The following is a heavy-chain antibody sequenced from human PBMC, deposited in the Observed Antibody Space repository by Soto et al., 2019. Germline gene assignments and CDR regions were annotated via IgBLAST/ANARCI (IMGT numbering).Heavy chain of an antibody. CDR2: ITSSGSYV. V-gene: IGHV3-21*01. CDR3: VKDEGIEAMDV. J-gene: IGHJ6*02. CDR1: GFTFSRNT. D-gene: IGHD3-3*02. Sequence: GESLKISCVTSGFTFSRNTMNWVRQAPGKGLEWVASITSSGSYVYYADSVKGRFSASRDNAKNSLSLQMDSLRPDDTAIYFCVKDEGIEAMDVWGQGTTVTVSS.